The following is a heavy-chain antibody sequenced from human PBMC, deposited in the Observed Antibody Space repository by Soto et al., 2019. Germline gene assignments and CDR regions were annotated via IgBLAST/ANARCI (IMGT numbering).Heavy chain of an antibody. Sequence: QVQLVESGGGVVQPGRSLRLSCAASGFTFSSYGMHWVRQVPGEGLEWVAVKWYDGSNKYYADSVKGRFTISRDNSKNTLYLQMNRLRAEDTAVYYCARDPIAVASGHYYYYGMDVWGQGTTVTVSS. J-gene: IGHJ6*02. CDR3: ARDPIAVASGHYYYYGMDV. CDR2: KWYDGSNK. V-gene: IGHV3-33*01. D-gene: IGHD6-19*01. CDR1: GFTFSSYG.